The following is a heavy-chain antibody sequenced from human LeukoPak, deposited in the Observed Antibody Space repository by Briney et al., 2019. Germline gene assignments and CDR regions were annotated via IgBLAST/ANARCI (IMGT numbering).Heavy chain of an antibody. D-gene: IGHD5-18*01. J-gene: IGHJ5*02. Sequence: GGSLRLSCAASGFTVSSNYMSWVRQAPGKGLEWVSVIYSGGSTYYADSVKGRFTISRDNSMNTLYLQMNSLRAEDTAVYYCARTARNWFDPWGQGTLVTVSS. CDR1: GFTVSSNY. CDR2: IYSGGST. CDR3: ARTARNWFDP. V-gene: IGHV3-66*01.